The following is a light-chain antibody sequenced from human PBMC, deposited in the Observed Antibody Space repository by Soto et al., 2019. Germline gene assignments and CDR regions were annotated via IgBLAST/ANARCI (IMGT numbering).Light chain of an antibody. J-gene: IGKJ5*01. CDR3: QQRSNWPLT. CDR2: KAS. Sequence: DMQMTQSLSSLSASVGDRVTITSRASQTISSWLAWYQQKPGKAPKLLIYKASSLESGVPSRFSGSESGTDFTLPISSLEPEDFAVYYCQQRSNWPLTFGQGTRLEI. CDR1: QTISSW. V-gene: IGKV1-5*03.